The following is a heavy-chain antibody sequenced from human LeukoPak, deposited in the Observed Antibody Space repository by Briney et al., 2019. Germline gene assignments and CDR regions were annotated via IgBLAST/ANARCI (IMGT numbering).Heavy chain of an antibody. Sequence: SGTLSLTCTVSGGSISSGSYYWSWIRQPAGKGLEWIGRIYTSGSTNYNPSLKSRVTISVDTSKNQFSLKLSSVTAADTAVYYCASVQTGNWGQGTLVTVSS. CDR3: ASVQTGN. J-gene: IGHJ4*02. V-gene: IGHV4-61*02. CDR2: IYTSGST. CDR1: GGSISSGSYY.